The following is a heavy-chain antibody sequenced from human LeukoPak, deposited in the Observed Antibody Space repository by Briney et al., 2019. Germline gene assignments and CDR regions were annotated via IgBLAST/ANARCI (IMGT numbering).Heavy chain of an antibody. V-gene: IGHV4-4*02. J-gene: IGHJ6*02. CDR1: GGSISSSNW. CDR2: IYHSGST. CDR3: ARGGVAARYYYYYGMDV. D-gene: IGHD6-6*01. Sequence: SETLSLTCAVSGGSISSSNWWSWVRQPPGRGLEWIGEIYHSGSTNYNPSLKSRVTISVDTSKNQFSLKLSSVTAADTAVYYCARGGVAARYYYYYGMDVWGQGTTVTVSS.